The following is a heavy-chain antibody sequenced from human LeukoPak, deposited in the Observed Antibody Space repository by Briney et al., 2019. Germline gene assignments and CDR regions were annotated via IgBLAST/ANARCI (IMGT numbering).Heavy chain of an antibody. Sequence: KTGGSLRLSCAGSGFTFSRYSMNWFRQAPGKGLERDSSISSRSTNIFYADSVKGRFTISRDNAKNSLYLQMNSLGAEDTAVYYCARDAQWLVPEGYFYYMDVWGKGTTVTVSS. J-gene: IGHJ6*03. CDR3: ARDAQWLVPEGYFYYMDV. D-gene: IGHD6-19*01. CDR1: GFTFSRYS. V-gene: IGHV3-21*01. CDR2: ISSRSTNI.